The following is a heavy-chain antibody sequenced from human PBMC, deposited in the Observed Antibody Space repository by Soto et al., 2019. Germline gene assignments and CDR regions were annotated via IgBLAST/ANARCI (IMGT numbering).Heavy chain of an antibody. CDR2: INHSGST. J-gene: IGHJ4*02. D-gene: IGHD3-10*01. CDR1: GGSFSGYY. V-gene: IGHV4-34*01. Sequence: SETLSLTCAVYGGSFSGYYWSWIRQPPGKGLEWIGEINHSGSTNYNPSLKSRVTISVDTSKNQFSLKLSSVTAADTAVYYCARGSGSMVRGVIARYFDYWGQGTLVTVSS. CDR3: ARGSGSMVRGVIARYFDY.